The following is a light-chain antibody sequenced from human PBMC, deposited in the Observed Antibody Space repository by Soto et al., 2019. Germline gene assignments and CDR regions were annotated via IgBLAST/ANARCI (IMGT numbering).Light chain of an antibody. J-gene: IGKJ1*01. CDR2: DAS. CDR1: QSISSW. Sequence: DIQMTQSPSTLSASVGDRVTITCLASQSISSWLAWYQQKPGKAPKLLIYDASTLESGVPSRFSGSGSGTEFTLTISSLQPDDFATYYCQQYNSYSAPFGQGTKVDIK. CDR3: QQYNSYSAP. V-gene: IGKV1-5*01.